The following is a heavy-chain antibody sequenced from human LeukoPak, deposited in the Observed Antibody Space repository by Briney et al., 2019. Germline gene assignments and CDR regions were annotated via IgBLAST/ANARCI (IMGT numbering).Heavy chain of an antibody. Sequence: GGSLRLSCAASGFTFYDYAMHWVRHAPGKGLEWVSGISWNSGSIGYADSVKGRFTISRDNAKNSLYLQMNSLRAEDTALYYCAKDIRAAAAAGFDYWGQGTLVTVSS. CDR2: ISWNSGSI. CDR1: GFTFYDYA. D-gene: IGHD6-13*01. V-gene: IGHV3-9*01. CDR3: AKDIRAAAAAGFDY. J-gene: IGHJ4*02.